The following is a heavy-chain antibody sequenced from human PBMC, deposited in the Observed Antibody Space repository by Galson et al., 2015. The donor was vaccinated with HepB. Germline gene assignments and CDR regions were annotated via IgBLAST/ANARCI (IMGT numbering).Heavy chain of an antibody. CDR2: IFHNGST. D-gene: IGHD6-13*01. CDR1: GGSISGSSNKW. CDR3: AREHISSPYFYYYMDV. Sequence: ETLSLTCAVSGGSISGSSNKWWSWVRKPPGKGLEWIGEIFHNGSTPYNPSHKSRVTISVDKSKNQLPLELRSGTAADAAVYYCAREHISSPYFYYYMDVWGKGTTVTVSS. V-gene: IGHV4-4*02. J-gene: IGHJ6*03.